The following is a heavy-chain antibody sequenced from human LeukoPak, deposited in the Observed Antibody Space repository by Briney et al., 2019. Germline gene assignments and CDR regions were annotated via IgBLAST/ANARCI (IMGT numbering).Heavy chain of an antibody. D-gene: IGHD6-13*01. Sequence: SETLSLTCTVSGGSISSYYWSWIRQPPGKGLEWIGYIYYSGSTNYNPSLKSRVTISVDTSKNQFSLKLSSVTAADTAVYYCARHALIAAAGRNWFDPWGQGTLVAVSS. V-gene: IGHV4-59*08. CDR3: ARHALIAAAGRNWFDP. CDR2: IYYSGST. CDR1: GGSISSYY. J-gene: IGHJ5*02.